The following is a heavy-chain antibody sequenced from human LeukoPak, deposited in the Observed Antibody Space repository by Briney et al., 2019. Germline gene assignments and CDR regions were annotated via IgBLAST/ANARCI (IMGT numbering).Heavy chain of an antibody. CDR3: ARVYYDSSGYYYRGLYYFDY. CDR1: GYSISSGYY. V-gene: IGHV4-38-2*02. CDR2: IDHSGST. D-gene: IGHD3-22*01. Sequence: PSETLSLTCTVSGYSISSGYYWGWIRRPPGKGLEWTGSIDHSGSTYYNPSLKSRVTISVDTSKNQFSLKLSSVTAADTAVYFCARVYYDSSGYYYRGLYYFDYWGQGTLVTVSS. J-gene: IGHJ4*02.